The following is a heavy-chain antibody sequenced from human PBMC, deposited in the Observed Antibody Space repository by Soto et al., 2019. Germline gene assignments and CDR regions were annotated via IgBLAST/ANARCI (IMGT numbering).Heavy chain of an antibody. D-gene: IGHD4-17*01. Sequence: QVQLVQSGAEVKKPGASVKVPCKASGYTFTNYGISWVRQAPGQGLEWMGWINSYNGITNNAQNFQGRVTMTTDTSTNTAYMELRSLRSDDTAVNYCARDRQNYGSFDYWGQGTLVTVSS. V-gene: IGHV1-18*01. J-gene: IGHJ4*02. CDR1: GYTFTNYG. CDR3: ARDRQNYGSFDY. CDR2: INSYNGIT.